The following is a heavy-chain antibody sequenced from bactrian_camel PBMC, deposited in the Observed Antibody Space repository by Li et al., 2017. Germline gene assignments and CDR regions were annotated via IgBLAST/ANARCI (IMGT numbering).Heavy chain of an antibody. J-gene: IGHJ4*01. V-gene: IGHV3S1*01. D-gene: IGHD7*01. CDR2: IDTAGAP. Sequence: HVQLVESGGGSVQTGGSLRLSCAASGYSVSTGYMAWFRQAPGKEREGVAAIDTAGAPTYTYAVAGRFTISKDNVKNTLYLRMNDLKSEDTAMYYCAADNVNLQLARHYSYWGQGTQVTVS. CDR3: AADNVNLQLARHYSY. CDR1: GYSVSTGY.